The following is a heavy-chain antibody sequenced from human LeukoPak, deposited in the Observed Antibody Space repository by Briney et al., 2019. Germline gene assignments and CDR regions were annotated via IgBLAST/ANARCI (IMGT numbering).Heavy chain of an antibody. CDR1: GHTLTDLS. J-gene: IGHJ4*02. CDR2: LDPEDGET. V-gene: IGHV1-24*01. Sequence: ASVKVSCKVSGHTLTDLSTHWVRQTPGGGLEWMGGLDPEDGETIYAQRFQGRVTMTEDTSTDTAYMELSSLRSEDTAVYYCATGGIYSLLDYWGQGTLVTVSS. D-gene: IGHD1-26*01. CDR3: ATGGIYSLLDY.